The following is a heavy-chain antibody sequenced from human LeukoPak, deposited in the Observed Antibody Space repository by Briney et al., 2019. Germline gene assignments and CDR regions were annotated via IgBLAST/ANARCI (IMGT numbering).Heavy chain of an antibody. CDR1: GYSFTSFW. CDR3: ARQVTTVKDSYYYGIDV. J-gene: IGHJ6*02. CDR2: IYPGDSVT. V-gene: IGHV5-51*01. Sequence: GDSLKISGKGSGYSFTSFWSGGLRQMPGKGREWRRIIYPGDSVTRYSLSFQGKVTISAAKSIRSAYLQWRRLKASDTAMYYCARQVTTVKDSYYYGIDVWGQGTTVTVSS. D-gene: IGHD4-17*01.